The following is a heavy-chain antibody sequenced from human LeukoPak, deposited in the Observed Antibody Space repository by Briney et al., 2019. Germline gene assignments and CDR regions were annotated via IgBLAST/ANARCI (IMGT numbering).Heavy chain of an antibody. CDR3: ARGDTIAVDY. CDR1: GGSFSDYY. V-gene: IGHV4-34*01. CDR2: IIHSGST. Sequence: PSETPSLTRGVYGGSFSDYYWSWIRQPPGKGLEWIGEIIHSGSTNYNPSLKSRVTISVDTSKNQFSLKLTSVTAADTAVYYCARGDTIAVDYWGQGTLVTVSP. J-gene: IGHJ4*02. D-gene: IGHD6-19*01.